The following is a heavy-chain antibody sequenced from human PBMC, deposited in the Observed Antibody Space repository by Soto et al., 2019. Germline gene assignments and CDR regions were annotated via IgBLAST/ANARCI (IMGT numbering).Heavy chain of an antibody. CDR1: GYSFTSYW. CDR2: IYPGDSDT. J-gene: IGHJ4*02. V-gene: IGHV5-51*01. Sequence: LKISCKGSGYSFTSYWIGWVRQMPGKGLEWMGIIYPGDSDTRYSPSFQGQVTISADKSISTAYLQWSSLKASDTAMYYCARSGYSSGWYVGAFDYWGQGTLVTVSS. CDR3: ARSGYSSGWYVGAFDY. D-gene: IGHD6-19*01.